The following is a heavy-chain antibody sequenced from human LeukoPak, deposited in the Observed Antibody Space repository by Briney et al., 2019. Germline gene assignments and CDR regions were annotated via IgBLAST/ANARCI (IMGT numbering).Heavy chain of an antibody. CDR2: IYTDTST. CDR1: GFTVSNNY. J-gene: IGHJ4*02. D-gene: IGHD2-15*01. Sequence: GGSLRLSCTASGFTVSNNYMTWVRQAPGKGLEWVSVIYTDTSTHYADSVKGRLTVSRDTSRNTLHLQMIGLRAEDTAVYYCVLESGGTLRYWGRGSLVTVSS. CDR3: VLESGGTLRY. V-gene: IGHV3-66*01.